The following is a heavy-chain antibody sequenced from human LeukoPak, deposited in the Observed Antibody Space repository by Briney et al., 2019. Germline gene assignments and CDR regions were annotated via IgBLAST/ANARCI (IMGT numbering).Heavy chain of an antibody. D-gene: IGHD6-19*01. J-gene: IGHJ4*02. V-gene: IGHV3-23*01. Sequence: QPGGSLRLSCAASGFTFSSYGMSWVRQAPGKGLEWVSAISGSGGSTYYADSVKGRFTISRDNSKNTLYLQMNSLRVEDTAVYYCAKGKDDSSGWYFFYWGQGTLVTVSP. CDR1: GFTFSSYG. CDR3: AKGKDDSSGWYFFY. CDR2: ISGSGGST.